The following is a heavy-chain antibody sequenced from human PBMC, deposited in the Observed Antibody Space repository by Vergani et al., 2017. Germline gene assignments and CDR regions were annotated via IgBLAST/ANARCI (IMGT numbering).Heavy chain of an antibody. Sequence: QVQLVQSGAELKKPGASVKVSCKVSGYTLTELSTHWVRQAPGKGLEWMGGFDPEDGETIYAQKFQGSVTMTEDTSPDPAYMELSGLRSEDTAVYYCATAGHCRSTMCPPGDFDIWGQGKMVTVSS. J-gene: IGHJ3*02. CDR2: FDPEDGET. CDR1: GYTLTELS. V-gene: IGHV1-24*01. D-gene: IGHD2-2*01. CDR3: ATAGHCRSTMCPPGDFDI.